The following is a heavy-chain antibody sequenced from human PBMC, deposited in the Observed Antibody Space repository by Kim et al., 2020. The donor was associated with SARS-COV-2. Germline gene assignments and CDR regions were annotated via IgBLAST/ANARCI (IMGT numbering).Heavy chain of an antibody. J-gene: IGHJ6*02. CDR3: ARDVGDYNGMNN. CDR2: T. Sequence: TYYAHSERGRFTISRDNSKNTLYLQMNGLRAVDTAVYYCARDVGDYNGMNNWGQGTTVTVSS. V-gene: IGHV3-53*01. D-gene: IGHD3-10*01.